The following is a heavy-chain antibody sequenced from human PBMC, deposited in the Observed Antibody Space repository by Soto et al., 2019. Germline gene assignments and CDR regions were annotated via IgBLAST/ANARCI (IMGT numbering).Heavy chain of an antibody. J-gene: IGHJ4*02. CDR1: GFTFGDYA. CDR3: TRVSRYFDWLLYFDY. V-gene: IGHV3-49*03. CDR2: IRSKAYGGTT. D-gene: IGHD3-9*01. Sequence: GGSLRLSCTASGFTFGDYAMSWFRQAPGKGLEWVGFIRSKAYGGTTEYAASVKGRFTISRDDSKSIAYLQMNSLKTEDTAVYYCTRVSRYFDWLLYFDYWGQGTLVTVSS.